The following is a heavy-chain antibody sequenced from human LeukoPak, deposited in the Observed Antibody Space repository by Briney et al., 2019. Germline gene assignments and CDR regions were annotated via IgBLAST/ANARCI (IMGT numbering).Heavy chain of an antibody. CDR1: GFTFRNHG. CDR3: ARAKDPLPSSLFASDY. Sequence: GGSLRLTCSASGFTFRNHGMHWVRQAPGKGLEWVAVIWYDGSNKYYADSVKGRVTISRDNSKNTVYLQMNSLRAEDTAVFYCARAKDPLPSSLFASDYWGQGILVTVSS. CDR2: IWYDGSNK. J-gene: IGHJ4*02. D-gene: IGHD2-15*01. V-gene: IGHV3-33*01.